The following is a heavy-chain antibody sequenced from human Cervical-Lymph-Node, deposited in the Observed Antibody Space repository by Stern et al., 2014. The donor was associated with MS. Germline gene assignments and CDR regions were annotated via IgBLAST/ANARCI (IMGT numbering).Heavy chain of an antibody. CDR1: GYTFTSYG. Sequence: VPLLESGAEVKKPGPSVTVSCKASGYTFTSYGISWVRQAHGPGLEWEGLIRAYNGNANYAQKLQGRITMTTDTSTSTAYMELRSLRSDDTAVYYCARGLLGSENAFDIWGQGTMVTVSS. V-gene: IGHV1-18*01. CDR3: ARGLLGSENAFDI. CDR2: IRAYNGNA. D-gene: IGHD2-15*01. J-gene: IGHJ3*02.